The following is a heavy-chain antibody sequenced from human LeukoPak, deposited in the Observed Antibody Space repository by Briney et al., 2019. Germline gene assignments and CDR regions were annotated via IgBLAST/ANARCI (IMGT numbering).Heavy chain of an antibody. CDR2: LKQDGSEK. V-gene: IGHV3-7*04. J-gene: IGHJ4*02. Sequence: GGSLRLSCAASGFTFSSYWMSWVRQAPGKGREWVANLKQDGSEKQYVGSVKGRFAISRDNAENSLYLQMNSLKAEDTAVYYCGRFTRSGDSVYWGQGTLVTVSS. CDR1: GFTFSSYW. CDR3: GRFTRSGDSVY. D-gene: IGHD7-27*01.